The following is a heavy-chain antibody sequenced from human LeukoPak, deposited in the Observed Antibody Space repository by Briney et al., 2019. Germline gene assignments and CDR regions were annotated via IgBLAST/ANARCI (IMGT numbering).Heavy chain of an antibody. CDR1: GGSISSYY. Sequence: PSETLSLTCTVSGGSISSYYWSWIRQPPGKGLEWIGYIYYSGSTNYNPSLKSRVIISIDTSKNQFSLKLTSVTAADTAVYFCARDSPPQYASSSAGFDYWGPGTLVTVSS. D-gene: IGHD6-6*01. CDR2: IYYSGST. J-gene: IGHJ4*02. V-gene: IGHV4-59*01. CDR3: ARDSPPQYASSSAGFDY.